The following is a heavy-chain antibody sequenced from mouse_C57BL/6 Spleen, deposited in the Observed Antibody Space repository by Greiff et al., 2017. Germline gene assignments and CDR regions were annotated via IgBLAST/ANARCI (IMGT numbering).Heavy chain of an antibody. J-gene: IGHJ4*01. D-gene: IGHD1-1*01. CDR1: GYTFTSYW. CDR2: IDPSDSDT. V-gene: IGHV1-52*01. CDR3: ARSGRSYTSYAMDY. Sequence: QVQLQQPGAELVRPGSSVKLSCKASGYTFTSYWMHWVKQRPIQGLEWIGNIDPSDSDTHYNQKFKDKATLTVDKSSSTAYMQLSSLTSEDSAVYYCARSGRSYTSYAMDYWGQGTSVTVSS.